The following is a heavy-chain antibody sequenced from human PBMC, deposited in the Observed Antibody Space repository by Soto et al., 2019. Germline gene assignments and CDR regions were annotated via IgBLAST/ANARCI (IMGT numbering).Heavy chain of an antibody. CDR1: GGSISSCY. Sequence: PSETLSLTCTVAGGSISSCYWSWIRQPPGKGLEWIGYISYSGSTSYSPALKRRVTISVDTSKNQLSLKLSSVTAADTAVYYCARPGINSRHAFDIWGQGTMVTASS. D-gene: IGHD2-21*01. J-gene: IGHJ3*02. V-gene: IGHV4-59*01. CDR3: ARPGINSRHAFDI. CDR2: ISYSGST.